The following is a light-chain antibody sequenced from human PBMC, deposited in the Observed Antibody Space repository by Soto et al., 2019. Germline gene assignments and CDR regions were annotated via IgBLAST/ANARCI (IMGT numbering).Light chain of an antibody. CDR3: QQYYSTPPT. V-gene: IGKV4-1*01. CDR2: WAS. J-gene: IGKJ3*01. CDR1: QSVLSSSNNRTY. Sequence: DTVMTQSPDSLAVSLGERATINCKSSQSVLSSSNNRTYLAWYQQKPGQPPKLLIYWASARESGVPDRFSGSGSGTDFTRTISSLQAEDVAVYYCQQYYSTPPTFGPGTKVDIK.